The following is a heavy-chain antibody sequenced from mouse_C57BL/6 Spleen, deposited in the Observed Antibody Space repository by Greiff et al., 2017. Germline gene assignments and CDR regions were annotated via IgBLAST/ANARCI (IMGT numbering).Heavy chain of an antibody. V-gene: IGHV5-17*01. CDR3: ARTELNLYYFDY. CDR1: GFTFSDYG. Sequence: EVNLVESGAGLVKPGASLKLSCAASGFTFSDYGMHWVRQAPEKGLEWVAYISSGSSTTNYADTVKGRFTISRDTAKNTLYLQMTSLRSEDTAMYYCARTELNLYYFDYWGQGTTLTVSS. J-gene: IGHJ2*01. CDR2: ISSGSSTT.